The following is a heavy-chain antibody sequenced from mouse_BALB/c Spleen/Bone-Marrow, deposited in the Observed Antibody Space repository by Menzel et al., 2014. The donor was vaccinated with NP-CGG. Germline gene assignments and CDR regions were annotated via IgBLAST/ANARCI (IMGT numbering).Heavy chain of an antibody. CDR3: AREYPGYSVGIGDL. D-gene: IGHD2-12*01. CDR2: ISSSGST. CDR1: GFSLSTYA. J-gene: IGHJ3*02. Sequence: LEESGGRLVTPGTPLTLTCTVSGFSLSTYAMNWVRPVPGKGLEWIGVISSSGSTYYATWAKGRFPISETSTTVNLKITSPTTEDTATYYCAREYPGYSVGIGDLWGQGALVTVS. V-gene: IGHV5-6-5*01.